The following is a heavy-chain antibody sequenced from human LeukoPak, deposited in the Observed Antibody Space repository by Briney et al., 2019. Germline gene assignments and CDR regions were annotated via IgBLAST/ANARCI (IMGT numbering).Heavy chain of an antibody. V-gene: IGHV3-7*01. J-gene: IGHJ4*02. CDR3: AKARNNNLYSGSYFYFDY. Sequence: GGSLRLSCAASGFTLSSYWMSWVRQAPGRGLEWVANINEDGSVKNYVDSLKGRFTISRDNTKNSMYLQMNSLRADDTAVYYCAKARNNNLYSGSYFYFDYWGQGTLVTVSS. CDR1: GFTLSSYW. CDR2: INEDGSVK. D-gene: IGHD1-26*01.